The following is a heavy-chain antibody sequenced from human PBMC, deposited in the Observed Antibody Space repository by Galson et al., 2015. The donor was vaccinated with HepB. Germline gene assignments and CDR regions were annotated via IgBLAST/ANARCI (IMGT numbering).Heavy chain of an antibody. CDR1: GFTFSSYA. V-gene: IGHV3-23*01. J-gene: IGHJ4*02. Sequence: SLRLSCAASGFTFSSYAMSWVRQAPGKGLEWVSAISGSGGSTYYADSVKGRFTISRDNSKNTLYLQMNSLRAEGTAVYYCAKSGMAARLAFDYWGQGTLVTVSS. D-gene: IGHD6-6*01. CDR2: ISGSGGST. CDR3: AKSGMAARLAFDY.